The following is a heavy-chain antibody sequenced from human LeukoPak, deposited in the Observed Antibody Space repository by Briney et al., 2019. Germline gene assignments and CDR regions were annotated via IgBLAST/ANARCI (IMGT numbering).Heavy chain of an antibody. V-gene: IGHV3-20*04. CDR2: INWNGGST. CDR3: ARDRGRFGGVIVIYDY. CDR1: GFTFDDYG. J-gene: IGHJ4*02. D-gene: IGHD3-16*02. Sequence: GGSLRLSCAASGFTFDDYGMSWVRQAPGKGLEWVSGINWNGGSTGYADSVKGRFTISRDNAKNSLYLQMNSLRAEDTAVYYCARDRGRFGGVIVIYDYWGQGTLVTVSS.